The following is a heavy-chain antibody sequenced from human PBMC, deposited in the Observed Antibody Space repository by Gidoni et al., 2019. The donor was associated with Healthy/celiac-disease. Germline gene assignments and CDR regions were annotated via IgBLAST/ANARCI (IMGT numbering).Heavy chain of an antibody. Sequence: QVQLVQSVAEVKQPVSSVKVSFKASGGTFSSYAISWFRQAPGQGLEWIGGIIPIFGTANYAQKYQVRVTITADKSTSTAYMEVSSLRSEDTAVYYCAKQGDIVVVPAAQYYYYYYGMDVWGQGTTVTVSS. J-gene: IGHJ6*02. V-gene: IGHV1-69*06. CDR3: AKQGDIVVVPAAQYYYYYYGMDV. CDR1: GGTFSSYA. CDR2: IIPIFGTA. D-gene: IGHD2-2*01.